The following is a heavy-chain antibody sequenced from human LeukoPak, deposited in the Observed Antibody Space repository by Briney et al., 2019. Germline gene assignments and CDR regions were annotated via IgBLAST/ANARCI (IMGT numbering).Heavy chain of an antibody. CDR1: GGSISSYY. D-gene: IGHD5-18*01. J-gene: IGHJ4*02. CDR3: ARGGGYRYGPPPPYFDY. V-gene: IGHV4-59*01. Sequence: SETLSLTCTVSGGSISSYYWSWIRQPPGKGLEWIGYIYYSGSTNYNPSLKSRVTISVDASKNQFSLKLSSVTAADTAVYYCARGGGYRYGPPPPYFDYWGQGTLVTVSS. CDR2: IYYSGST.